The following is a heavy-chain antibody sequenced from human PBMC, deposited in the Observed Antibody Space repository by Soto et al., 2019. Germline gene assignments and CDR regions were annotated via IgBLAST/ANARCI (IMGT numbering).Heavy chain of an antibody. J-gene: IGHJ6*03. CDR3: ARGYYDFWSGYQSHYYYHMDV. CDR2: ISAYNGNT. V-gene: IGHV1-18*01. D-gene: IGHD3-3*01. CDR1: GYTFTSYG. Sequence: QVQLVQSGAEVKKPGASVKVSCKASGYTFTSYGISWVRQAPGQGLEWMGWISAYNGNTNYAQKLQGRVTMTTDTSTSTAYMELRSLRSDDTAVYYCARGYYDFWSGYQSHYYYHMDVWGKGTTVTVSS.